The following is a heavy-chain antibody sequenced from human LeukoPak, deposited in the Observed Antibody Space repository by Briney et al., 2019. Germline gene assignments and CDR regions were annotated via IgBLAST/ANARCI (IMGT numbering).Heavy chain of an antibody. V-gene: IGHV4-61*02. CDR1: GGSISSGSYC. CDR3: AREVAVALFDY. D-gene: IGHD6-19*01. CDR2: IYTSGST. Sequence: SETLSLTCTVSGGSISSGSYCWSWIRQPAGKGLEWIGRIYTSGSTNYNPSLKSRVTLSVDTSKNQFSLKLSSVTAADTAVYYCAREVAVALFDYWGQGTLVTVSS. J-gene: IGHJ4*02.